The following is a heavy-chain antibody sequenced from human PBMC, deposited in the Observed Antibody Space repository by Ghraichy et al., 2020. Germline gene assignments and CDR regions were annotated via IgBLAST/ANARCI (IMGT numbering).Heavy chain of an antibody. CDR1: GFTFSNYA. V-gene: IGHV3-23*01. J-gene: IGHJ6*02. Sequence: GGSLRLSCAASGFTFSNYAMSWVRQAPGKGLEWFLGISGSGGDTYYVDSVKGRFTISRDNSKTTLYLQMNGLRAEDPAVYYCAKGIAAGTTTVAYYYNGMDVWGQGTTVTVSS. CDR2: ISGSGGDT. CDR3: AKGIAAGTTTVAYYYNGMDV. D-gene: IGHD6-13*01.